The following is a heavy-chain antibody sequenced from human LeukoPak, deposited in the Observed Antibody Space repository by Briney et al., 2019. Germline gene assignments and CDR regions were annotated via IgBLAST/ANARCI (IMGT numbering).Heavy chain of an antibody. CDR2: MNPKSGNT. CDR3: ARGHYDILTGYESIFDY. Sequence: ASVKDSCEASGYTLTRYDINGVRQATGQGREWMGWMNPKSGNTGYTQKFQGRVTMTRNTSISTAYMELSSLRSEDTAVYYCARGHYDILTGYESIFDYWGQGTLVTVSS. D-gene: IGHD3-9*01. J-gene: IGHJ4*02. V-gene: IGHV1-8*01. CDR1: GYTLTRYD.